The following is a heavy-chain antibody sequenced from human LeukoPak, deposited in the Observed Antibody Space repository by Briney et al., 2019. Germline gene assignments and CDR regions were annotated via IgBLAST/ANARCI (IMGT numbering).Heavy chain of an antibody. CDR2: IDYDSSHI. CDR1: GVTFSSSA. D-gene: IGHD3-9*01. V-gene: IGHV3-21*01. CDR3: ARDPLRYLRVGHYDY. Sequence: GGSLRLSCAASGVTFSSSAMNWVRQAPGKGLEWISSIDYDSSHIYYAAAVRGRFTISRGNARNSVYLQMNSLRVEDTAVYYCARDPLRYLRVGHYDYWGQGTLVAVSS. J-gene: IGHJ4*02.